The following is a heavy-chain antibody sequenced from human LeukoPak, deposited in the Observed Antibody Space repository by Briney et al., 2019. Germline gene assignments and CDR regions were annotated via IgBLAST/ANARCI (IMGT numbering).Heavy chain of an antibody. D-gene: IGHD2-2*01. CDR3: ARGATGPVPHYYYYMDV. CDR1: GGSISSGSYY. Sequence: SETLSLTCTVSGGSISSGSYYWRWIRQPAGKGLEWIGRIYTSGSTNYNPSLKSRVTMSVDTSKNQFSLKLSSVTAADTAVYYCARGATGPVPHYYYYMDVWGKGTTVTISS. CDR2: IYTSGST. V-gene: IGHV4-61*02. J-gene: IGHJ6*03.